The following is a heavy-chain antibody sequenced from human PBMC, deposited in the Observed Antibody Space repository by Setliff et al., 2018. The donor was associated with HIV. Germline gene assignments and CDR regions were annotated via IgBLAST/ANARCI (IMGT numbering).Heavy chain of an antibody. CDR2: INPNSGGT. CDR1: GYTFTGYY. CDR3: ARGSILTGYAYDY. D-gene: IGHD3-9*01. J-gene: IGHJ4*02. Sequence: ASVKASCKASGYTFTGYYMHWVRQAPGQGLEWMGWINPNSGGTNYAQKFQGWVTMTRDTSISTAYMELSRLRSDDTAVYYCARGSILTGYAYDYWGQGTLVTVSS. V-gene: IGHV1-2*04.